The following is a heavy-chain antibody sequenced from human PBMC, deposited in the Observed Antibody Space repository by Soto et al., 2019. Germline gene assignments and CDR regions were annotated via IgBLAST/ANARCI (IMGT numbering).Heavy chain of an antibody. V-gene: IGHV1-2*04. J-gene: IGHJ2*01. CDR1: GYTFTGYY. CDR3: ARDVGYGYYVADWYFDL. D-gene: IGHD4-17*01. CDR2: INPNSGGT. Sequence: QVQLVQSGAEVKKPGASVKVSCKASGYTFTGYYMHWVRQAPGQGLDWMGWINPNSGGTNYAQKFQGWVTMTRDTSISTAYIELSRLRADDTAVYYCARDVGYGYYVADWYFDLWGRGTLVTVSS.